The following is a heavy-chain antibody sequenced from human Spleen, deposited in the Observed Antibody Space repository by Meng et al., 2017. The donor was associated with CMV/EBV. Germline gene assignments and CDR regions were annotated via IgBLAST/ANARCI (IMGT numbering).Heavy chain of an antibody. CDR3: AKGVDWAMTYYFDY. CDR2: ISGSGSII. J-gene: IGHJ4*02. Sequence: GESLKISCAASGFTFSNYAMSWVRQAPGKGLEWVSAISGSGSIIYYADSVKGRFTISRDNSKNTLYLQMNGLRAEDTAVYSCAKGVDWAMTYYFDYWGQGTLVTVSS. D-gene: IGHD3-9*01. CDR1: GFTFSNYA. V-gene: IGHV3-23*01.